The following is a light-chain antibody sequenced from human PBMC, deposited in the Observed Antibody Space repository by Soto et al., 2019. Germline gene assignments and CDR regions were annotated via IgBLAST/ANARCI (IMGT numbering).Light chain of an antibody. J-gene: IGLJ2*01. Sequence: QSALTQPRSVSGSPGQSVTISCTGTSSDVGGYNYVSWSQQHPGKAPQLMIYDVSKRPSGVPDRFSGSKSGNTASLTISGLQAEDEADYYCCSYAGSYTPFGGGTKLTVL. CDR2: DVS. CDR3: CSYAGSYTP. V-gene: IGLV2-11*01. CDR1: SSDVGGYNY.